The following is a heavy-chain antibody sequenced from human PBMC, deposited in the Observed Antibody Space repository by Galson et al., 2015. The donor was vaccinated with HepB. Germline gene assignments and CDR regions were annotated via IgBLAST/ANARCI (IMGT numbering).Heavy chain of an antibody. J-gene: IGHJ4*02. CDR3: ARGGGRWYTTPPSVDY. V-gene: IGHV1-46*01. D-gene: IGHD6-13*01. CDR1: GYTFTSYY. CDR2: INPSGGST. Sequence: SVKVSCKASGYTFTSYYMHWVRQAPGQGLEWMGIINPSGGSTSYAQKFQGRVTMTTDTSTSTAYMELRSLRSDDTAVYYCARGGGRWYTTPPSVDYWGQGTLVTVSS.